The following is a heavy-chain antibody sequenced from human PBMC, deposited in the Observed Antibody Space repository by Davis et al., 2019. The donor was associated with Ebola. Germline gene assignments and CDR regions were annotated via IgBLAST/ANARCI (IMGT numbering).Heavy chain of an antibody. D-gene: IGHD1-26*01. CDR2: ISSSSSYI. V-gene: IGHV3-21*01. Sequence: PGGSLRLPCAASGFTFSSYSMNWVRQSPGKGLEWVSSISSSSSYIYYADSVKGRFTISRDNAKNSLYLQMNSLRAEDTAVYYCASWASYPSRYFDLWGRGTLVTVSS. J-gene: IGHJ2*01. CDR3: ASWASYPSRYFDL. CDR1: GFTFSSYS.